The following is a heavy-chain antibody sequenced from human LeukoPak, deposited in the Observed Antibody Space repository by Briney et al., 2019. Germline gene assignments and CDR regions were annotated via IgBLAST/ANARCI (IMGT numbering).Heavy chain of an antibody. CDR2: ISGGGGST. V-gene: IGHV3-23*01. J-gene: IGHJ6*02. CDR3: AKDDHGMDV. CDR1: GFTFGSYA. Sequence: PGGSLRLSCAASGFTFGSYAMSWVRQAPGKGLEWVSSISGGGGSTYYADSVKGRFTISRDNSKNTLYLQMSSLRAEDTAEYYCAKDDHGMDVWGQGTTVTVS.